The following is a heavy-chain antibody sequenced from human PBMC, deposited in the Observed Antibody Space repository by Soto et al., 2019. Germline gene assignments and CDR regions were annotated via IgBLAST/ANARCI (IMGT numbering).Heavy chain of an antibody. Sequence: PGGSLRLSCTVSGFAFNNYGINWVRQAPGKGLEWVSSISKSDYTYYSDSVKGRFTISRDNAKNSVSLQMNTLRVEDTAVYYCAREDSIIIPAVSDFGAQGNLVTLSS. J-gene: IGHJ4*02. CDR2: ISKSDYT. D-gene: IGHD3-22*01. V-gene: IGHV3-21*01. CDR3: AREDSIIIPAVSDF. CDR1: GFAFNNYG.